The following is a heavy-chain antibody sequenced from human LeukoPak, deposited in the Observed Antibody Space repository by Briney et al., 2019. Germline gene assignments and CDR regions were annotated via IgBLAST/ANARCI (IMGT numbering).Heavy chain of an antibody. D-gene: IGHD6-13*01. CDR2: ISGSGGST. V-gene: IGHV3-23*01. J-gene: IGHJ4*02. CDR1: GGSVSSGSYY. CDR3: AKDYSSSWYFDY. Sequence: ETLSLTCTVSGGSVSSGSYYWSWVRQAPGKGLEWVSSISGSGGSTGDADSVKGRFTISRDNSKNTLYLQMNSLRAEDTAVYYCAKDYSSSWYFDYWGQGTLVTVSS.